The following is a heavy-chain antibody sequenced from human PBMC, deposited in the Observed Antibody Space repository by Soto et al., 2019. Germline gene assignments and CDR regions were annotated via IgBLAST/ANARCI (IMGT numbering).Heavy chain of an antibody. CDR2: ISSSSYT. CDR3: ARVRTGDDAFDI. D-gene: IGHD7-27*01. J-gene: IGHJ3*02. Sequence: GGSLRLSCAASGFTFSDYYMSWIRQAPGKGLEWVSYISSSSYTNYADSVKGRFTISRDNAKNSLYLQMNSLRAEDTAVYYCARVRTGDDAFDIWGQGTMVTVSS. CDR1: GFTFSDYY. V-gene: IGHV3-11*06.